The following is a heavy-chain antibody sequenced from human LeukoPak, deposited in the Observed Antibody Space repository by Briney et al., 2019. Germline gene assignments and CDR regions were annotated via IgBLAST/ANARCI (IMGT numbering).Heavy chain of an antibody. J-gene: IGHJ5*02. V-gene: IGHV4-39*07. CDR2: IYYSGST. D-gene: IGHD2-2*01. Sequence: SETLSLTCTVSGGSISSSSYYWGWIRQPPGKGLEWIGSIYYSGSTYYNPSLKSRVTISVDTSKNQFSLKLSSVTAADTAVYYCARGRYCSSTNCYVIGYQPPEFDPWGQGTLVTVSS. CDR1: GGSISSSSYY. CDR3: ARGRYCSSTNCYVIGYQPPEFDP.